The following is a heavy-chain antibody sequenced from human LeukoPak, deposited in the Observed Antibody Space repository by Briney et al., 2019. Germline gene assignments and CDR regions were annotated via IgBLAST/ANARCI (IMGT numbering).Heavy chain of an antibody. Sequence: GGSLRLSCAASGFTVSSNFMSWVRQAPGKGLEWVSVIYSGGSTYYADSVKGRFTISRDNSKNTLYLQMSSLRAEDTAVYYCARGLAAAGDAFDIWGQGTMVTVSS. V-gene: IGHV3-66*01. CDR1: GFTVSSNF. J-gene: IGHJ3*02. CDR2: IYSGGST. CDR3: ARGLAAAGDAFDI. D-gene: IGHD6-13*01.